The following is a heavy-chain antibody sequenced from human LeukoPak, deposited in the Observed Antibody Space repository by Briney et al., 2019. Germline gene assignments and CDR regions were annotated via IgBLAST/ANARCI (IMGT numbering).Heavy chain of an antibody. CDR3: ARYYDILTGYQG. CDR2: MNPNSGNT. J-gene: IGHJ4*02. CDR1: AYTFTSYD. Sequence: ASVNVSCKASAYTFTSYDINWVRHATGQGLEWMGWMNPNSGNTGYAQKFQGRVTMTRNTSISTAYMELSSLRSEDTAVYYCARYYDILTGYQGWGQGTLVTVSS. D-gene: IGHD3-9*01. V-gene: IGHV1-8*01.